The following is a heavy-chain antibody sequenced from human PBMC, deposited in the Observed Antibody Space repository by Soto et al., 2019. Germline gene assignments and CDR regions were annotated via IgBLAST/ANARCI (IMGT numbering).Heavy chain of an antibody. CDR2: ISAYNGNT. CDR1: GYTFTSYG. CDR3: ARDDYGDHSYDY. V-gene: IGHV1-18*04. D-gene: IGHD4-17*01. J-gene: IGHJ4*02. Sequence: ASVKVSFKASGYTFTSYGISWVRQAPGQGLEWMGWISAYNGNTNYAQKLQGRVTMTTDTSTSTAYMELRSLRSDDTAVYYCARDDYGDHSYDYWGQGTLVTVSS.